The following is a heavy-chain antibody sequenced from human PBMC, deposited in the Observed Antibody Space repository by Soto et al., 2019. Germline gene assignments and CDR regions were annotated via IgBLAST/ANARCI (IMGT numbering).Heavy chain of an antibody. CDR2: INHSGST. CDR1: GGSFSGYY. V-gene: IGHV4-34*01. CDR3: ARVGDIVVVPAAPYNWFDP. D-gene: IGHD2-2*01. Sequence: QVQLQQWGAGLLKPSETLSLTCAVYGGSFSGYYWSWIRQPPGKGLEWIGEINHSGSTNYNPSLKSRVTISVDTSKNQFSLKLSSVTAADTAVYYCARVGDIVVVPAAPYNWFDPWGQGTLVTVSS. J-gene: IGHJ5*02.